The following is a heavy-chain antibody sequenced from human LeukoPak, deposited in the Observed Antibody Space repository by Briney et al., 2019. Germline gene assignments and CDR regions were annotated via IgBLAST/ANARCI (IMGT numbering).Heavy chain of an antibody. CDR2: ISAYNGNT. J-gene: IGHJ4*02. Sequence: ASVKVSCKASGYTFTSYGISWVRQAPGQGFEWMGWISAYNGNTNYAQKLQGRVTMTTDTSTSTAYMELRSLRSDDTAVYYCARGEVMITFGGVILIPFFDYWGQGTLVTVSS. D-gene: IGHD3-16*02. CDR1: GYTFTSYG. CDR3: ARGEVMITFGGVILIPFFDY. V-gene: IGHV1-18*01.